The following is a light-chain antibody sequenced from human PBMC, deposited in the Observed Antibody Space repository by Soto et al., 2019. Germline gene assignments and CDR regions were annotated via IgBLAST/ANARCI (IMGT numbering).Light chain of an antibody. CDR3: QHRKT. V-gene: IGKV3-20*01. CDR1: QSVSSY. CDR2: GAS. J-gene: IGKJ1*01. Sequence: EIVLTQSPGTLSLSPGERATLSCRASQSVSSYLAWYQQKPGQAPRLLIYGASSRATGIPDRFSGSGSGTDFTLTISRLEPEDFAVYYCQHRKTFGQGTKVDIK.